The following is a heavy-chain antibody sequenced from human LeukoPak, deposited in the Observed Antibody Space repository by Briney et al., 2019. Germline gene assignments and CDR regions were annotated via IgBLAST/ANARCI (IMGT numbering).Heavy chain of an antibody. J-gene: IGHJ6*03. CDR2: IYYSGTI. CDR1: GGSIDSSNYY. Sequence: SETLSLTCTVSGGSIDSSNYYWDWIRQPPGKGLEWLGNIYYSGTIFYTSSLKSRVTISADMSKNHFSLRLTSATAADTAVYYCARQRADYFYHYMDVWGKGTTVIVSS. CDR3: ARQRADYFYHYMDV. V-gene: IGHV4-39*01.